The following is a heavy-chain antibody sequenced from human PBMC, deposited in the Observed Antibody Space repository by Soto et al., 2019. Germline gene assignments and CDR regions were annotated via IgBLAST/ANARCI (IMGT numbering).Heavy chain of an antibody. D-gene: IGHD3-16*02. J-gene: IGHJ5*02. Sequence: SGPTLVKPTQTLTLTCTFSGFSLSTSGVGVGWIRQPPGKALEWLALIYWNDDKRYSPALKSRLTITKDTSKNQVVLTMTNMDPVDTATYYCAHRSEEGTYYDYVWGSYRPFSAKFDPWGQGTLVTVSS. CDR3: AHRSEEGTYYDYVWGSYRPFSAKFDP. CDR1: GFSLSTSGVG. V-gene: IGHV2-5*01. CDR2: IYWNDDK.